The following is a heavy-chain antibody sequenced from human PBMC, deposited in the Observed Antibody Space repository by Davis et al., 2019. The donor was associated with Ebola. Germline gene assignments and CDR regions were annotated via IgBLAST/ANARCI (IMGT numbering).Heavy chain of an antibody. J-gene: IGHJ5*02. CDR3: ARSITIIRGVIPWFDP. Sequence: MPGGSLRLSCTVSGYSISSGYYWGWIRQPPGKGLEWIGSIHHSGNTYYNPSLKSRVSLSVDTSKNQYSLELRSVTAADTAVYYCARSITIIRGVIPWFDPWGQGTLVTVSS. D-gene: IGHD3-10*01. V-gene: IGHV4-38-2*02. CDR2: IHHSGNT. CDR1: GYSISSGYY.